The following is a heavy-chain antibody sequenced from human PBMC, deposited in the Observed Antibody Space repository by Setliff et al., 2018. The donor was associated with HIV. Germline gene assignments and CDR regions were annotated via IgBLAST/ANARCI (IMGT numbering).Heavy chain of an antibody. CDR2: ISASNGNT. CDR1: GYIFSTYG. V-gene: IGHV1-18*01. Sequence: ASVKVSCKASGYIFSTYGIRWVRQAPGQGLEWMGWISASNGNTHYAQKVQGRVTLTTDTSTNTAYMELRSLRSDASAVYYCAKTTPQPDYYYYVDVWGKGTTVTVSS. J-gene: IGHJ6*03. CDR3: AKTTPQPDYYYYVDV. D-gene: IGHD4-17*01.